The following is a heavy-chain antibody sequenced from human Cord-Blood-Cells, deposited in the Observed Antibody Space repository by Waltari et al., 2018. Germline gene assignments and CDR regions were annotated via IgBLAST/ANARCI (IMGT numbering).Heavy chain of an antibody. V-gene: IGHV4-39*07. D-gene: IGHD3-10*01. Sequence: QLQLQASGPGLVKPSEPLSPTCPVSGGSISSSSYYWGWIRQPPGKGLEWIGSIYYSGSTYYNPSLKSRVTISVDTSKNQFSLKLSSVTAADTAVYYCARHGGYFDYWGQGTLVTVSS. CDR3: ARHGGYFDY. CDR1: GGSISSSSYY. CDR2: IYYSGST. J-gene: IGHJ4*02.